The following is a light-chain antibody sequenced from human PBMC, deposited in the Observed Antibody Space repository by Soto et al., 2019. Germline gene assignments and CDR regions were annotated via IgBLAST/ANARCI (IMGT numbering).Light chain of an antibody. V-gene: IGKV1-5*03. J-gene: IGKJ1*01. CDR1: QSISSW. CDR3: QQYNSYSGT. Sequence: DIQMTPSPSTPSASVGDRVTIPFRASQSISSWLAWYQQKPGKAPKLLIYEASSLQSGVPSRFSGSGSGTEFTLTISSLQPDDFATYYCQQYNSYSGTFGQGTKVDIK. CDR2: EAS.